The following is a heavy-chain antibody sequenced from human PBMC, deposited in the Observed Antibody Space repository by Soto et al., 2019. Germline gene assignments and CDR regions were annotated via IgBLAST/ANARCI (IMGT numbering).Heavy chain of an antibody. V-gene: IGHV3-23*01. J-gene: IGHJ6*02. CDR2: ISGSGGST. CDR3: AKGEELLSRFYYYGMDV. Sequence: GGSLRLSCAASGFTFSSYAMSWVRQAPGKGLEWVSAISGSGGSTYYADSVKGRFTISRDNSKNTLYLQMNSLRAEDTAVYYCAKGEELLSRFYYYGMDVWGQGTTVTVSS. D-gene: IGHD3-10*01. CDR1: GFTFSSYA.